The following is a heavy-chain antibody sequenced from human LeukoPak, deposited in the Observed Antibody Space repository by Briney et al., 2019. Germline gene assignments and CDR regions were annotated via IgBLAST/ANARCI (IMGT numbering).Heavy chain of an antibody. CDR1: GVTFNSYV. CDR2: ISGSGSGT. J-gene: IGHJ3*02. Sequence: GGSLRLSCEASGVTFNSYVMSWVRQAPGKGPEWVSGISGSGSGTYYADSVKGRFAISRDNSKNTLYLQMNSLRVEDTAVYYCVQEGPRGLAFDIWGQGAKVTVSS. V-gene: IGHV3-23*01. CDR3: VQEGPRGLAFDI.